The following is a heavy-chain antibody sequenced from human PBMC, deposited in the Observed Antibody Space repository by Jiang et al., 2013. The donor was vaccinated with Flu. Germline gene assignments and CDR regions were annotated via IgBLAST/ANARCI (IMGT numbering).Heavy chain of an antibody. CDR3: ARQQGSSWPFDY. D-gene: IGHD6-13*01. CDR2: IYPGDSDT. Sequence: PGKGLEWMGIIYPGDSDTRYSPSFQGQVTISADKSISTAYLQWSSLKASDTAMYYCARQQGSSWPFDYWGQGTLVTVSS. J-gene: IGHJ4*02. V-gene: IGHV5-51*01.